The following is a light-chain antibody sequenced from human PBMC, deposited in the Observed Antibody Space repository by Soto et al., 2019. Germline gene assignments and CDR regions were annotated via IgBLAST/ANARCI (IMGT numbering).Light chain of an antibody. V-gene: IGLV2-14*03. Sequence: QSALTQPASVSGSPGQSITISCTGTSSDVAAYNYVSWYQQHPGKAPKLMMSDVSNRASGISNRFSASKSGNTASLTISGLQTDDEADYYCISYTTISTYVFGTGTKVTVL. J-gene: IGLJ1*01. CDR3: ISYTTISTYV. CDR2: DVS. CDR1: SSDVAAYNY.